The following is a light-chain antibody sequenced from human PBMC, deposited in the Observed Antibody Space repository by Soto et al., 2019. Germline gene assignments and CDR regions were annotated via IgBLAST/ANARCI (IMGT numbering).Light chain of an antibody. CDR3: QPYESDPRT. Sequence: AIRMTQSPSSLSASTGDRVTITCRASQGISRYFAWYQQKPGKAPKLLIYAASTLHSGAPSRFSCSRSGTDSPLTISCLQAEDLATYYCQPYESDPRTFGQGTKVEIK. CDR1: QGISRY. J-gene: IGKJ1*01. V-gene: IGKV1-8*01. CDR2: AAS.